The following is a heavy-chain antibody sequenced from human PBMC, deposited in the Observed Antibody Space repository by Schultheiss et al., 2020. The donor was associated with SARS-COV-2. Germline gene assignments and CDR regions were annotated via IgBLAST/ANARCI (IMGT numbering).Heavy chain of an antibody. D-gene: IGHD2-2*02. J-gene: IGHJ4*02. CDR3: AKARYCSSTSCYISYDY. V-gene: IGHV1-18*01. CDR1: GYTFTSYG. CDR2: ISAYNGNT. Sequence: ASVKVSCKASGYTFTSYGISWVRQAPGQGLEWMGWISAYNGNTNYAQKLQGRVTMTTDTSTSTAYMELRSLRSDDTAVYYCAKARYCSSTSCYISYDYWGQGTLVTVSS.